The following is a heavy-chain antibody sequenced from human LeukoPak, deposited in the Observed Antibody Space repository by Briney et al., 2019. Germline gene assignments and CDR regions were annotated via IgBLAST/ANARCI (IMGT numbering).Heavy chain of an antibody. Sequence: SETLSLTCAAYGGSFSGYYWSWIRQPPGKGLEWIGEINHSGSTNYNPSLKSRVTISVDTSKNQFSLKLSSVTAADTAVYYCARHSDDPSYYMDVWGKGTTVTVSS. CDR3: ARHSDDPSYYMDV. CDR1: GGSFSGYY. J-gene: IGHJ6*03. V-gene: IGHV4-34*01. CDR2: INHSGST. D-gene: IGHD1-1*01.